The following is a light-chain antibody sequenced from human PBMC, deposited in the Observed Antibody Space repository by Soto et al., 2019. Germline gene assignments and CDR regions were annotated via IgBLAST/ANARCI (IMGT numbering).Light chain of an antibody. CDR1: QSVSSS. J-gene: IGKJ1*01. CDR3: QHYGGMWT. Sequence: DIQMTQSPSSLSASVRVRVTISCRASQSVSSSLNWYQQKPGKAPKLLIYAASTLQSGVPSRFSGGGSGTDFTLTISSLQPEDFGSYCCQHYGGMWTFGQGTKVDIK. V-gene: IGKV1-39*01. CDR2: AAS.